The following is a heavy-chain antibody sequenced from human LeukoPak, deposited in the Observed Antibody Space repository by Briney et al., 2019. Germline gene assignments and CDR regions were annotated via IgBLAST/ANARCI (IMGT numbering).Heavy chain of an antibody. D-gene: IGHD3-22*01. Sequence: GGSLRLSCAASGFTFSSYGMHWVRQAPGKGLEWVAVISYDGSNKYYADSVKGRFTISRDNSKNTLYLQMNSLRAEDTAVYYCAEDPHPRYYDSSGYCDYWGQGTLVTVSS. CDR3: AEDPHPRYYDSSGYCDY. CDR1: GFTFSSYG. CDR2: ISYDGSNK. J-gene: IGHJ4*02. V-gene: IGHV3-30*18.